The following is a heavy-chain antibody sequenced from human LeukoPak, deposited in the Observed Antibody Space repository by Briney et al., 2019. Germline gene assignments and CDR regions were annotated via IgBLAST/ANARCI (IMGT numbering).Heavy chain of an antibody. J-gene: IGHJ3*02. CDR1: GYTFTGYY. V-gene: IGHV1-2*02. CDR3: ARGVDYYDSSGYYLDAFDI. Sequence: ASVKVSCKASGYTFTGYYMHWVRQAPGQGLEWMGWINPNSGGTNYAQKFQGRVTMTRDTSISTAYMELSRLRSDDTAVYYCARGVDYYDSSGYYLDAFDIWGQGTMDTVSS. D-gene: IGHD3-22*01. CDR2: INPNSGGT.